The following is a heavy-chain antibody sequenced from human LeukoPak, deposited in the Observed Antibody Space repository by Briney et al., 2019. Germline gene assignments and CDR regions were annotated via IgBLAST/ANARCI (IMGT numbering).Heavy chain of an antibody. CDR3: ARLRFGFPLPTNNWFDP. Sequence: ASVKVSCKASGGTFSSYAISWVRQAPGQGLEWMGRIIPILGIANYAQKFQGRVTITADKSTSTAYMELSSLRSEDTAVYYCARLRFGFPLPTNNWFDPWGQGTLVTVSS. CDR1: GGTFSSYA. V-gene: IGHV1-69*04. CDR2: IIPILGIA. J-gene: IGHJ5*02. D-gene: IGHD3-10*01.